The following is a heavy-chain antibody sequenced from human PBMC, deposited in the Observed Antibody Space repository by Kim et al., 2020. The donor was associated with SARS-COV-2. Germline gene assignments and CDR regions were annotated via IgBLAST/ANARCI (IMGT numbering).Heavy chain of an antibody. D-gene: IGHD2-15*01. V-gene: IGHV1-69*04. CDR3: ARDPQNSLGYCSGGSCPVDY. CDR2: IIPILGIA. J-gene: IGHJ4*02. CDR1: GGTFSSYA. Sequence: SVKVSCKASGGTFSSYAISWVRQAPGQGLEWMGRIIPILGIANYAQKFQGRVTITADKSTSTAYMELSSLRSEDTAVYYCARDPQNSLGYCSGGSCPVDYWGQGTLVTVSS.